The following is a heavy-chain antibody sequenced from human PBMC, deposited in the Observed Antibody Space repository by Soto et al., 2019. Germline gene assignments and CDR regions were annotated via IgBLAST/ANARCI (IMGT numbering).Heavy chain of an antibody. CDR1: GYSFTSYW. D-gene: IGHD3-22*01. V-gene: IGHV5-10-1*04. CDR2: IDPSDSYT. J-gene: IGHJ4*02. CDR3: ARSRGYYYDNSGYYHFDY. Sequence: GESLKISCKGSGYSFTSYWISWVRQMPGKGLEWMGRIDPSDSYTNYSPSFQGLVTMSADKSISTAYLQWSSLKASDTAIYYCARSRGYYYDNSGYYHFDYWGQGTLVTVSS.